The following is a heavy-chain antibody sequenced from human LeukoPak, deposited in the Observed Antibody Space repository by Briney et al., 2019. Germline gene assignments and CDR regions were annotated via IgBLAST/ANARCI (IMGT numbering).Heavy chain of an antibody. CDR1: GFTVSSNY. CDR3: ARVLSGRGSLYSYYYMDV. D-gene: IGHD3-10*01. CDR2: IYSGGRT. Sequence: GGSLRLSCAASGFTVSSNYTIWVRQAPGKGLEWVSVIYSGGRTYYVDSVKGRFTISRDISKNTLYLQMNSLRAEDTAVYYCARVLSGRGSLYSYYYMDVWGKGTTVTISS. V-gene: IGHV3-53*01. J-gene: IGHJ6*03.